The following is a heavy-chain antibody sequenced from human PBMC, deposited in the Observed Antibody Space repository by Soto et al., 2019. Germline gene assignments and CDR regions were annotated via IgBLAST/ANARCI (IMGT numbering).Heavy chain of an antibody. CDR2: INSDGRST. J-gene: IGHJ4*02. Sequence: EVQLVESGGGLVQPGGSLRLSCAASGFTFSSYWMHWVRQAPGKGLVWVSRINSDGRSTSYADSVKGRFTISRDNAKNTLYLQMNRLRAEDTAVYYCASYYGSGSYHPKYWGQGTLVTVAS. D-gene: IGHD3-10*01. V-gene: IGHV3-74*01. CDR3: ASYYGSGSYHPKY. CDR1: GFTFSSYW.